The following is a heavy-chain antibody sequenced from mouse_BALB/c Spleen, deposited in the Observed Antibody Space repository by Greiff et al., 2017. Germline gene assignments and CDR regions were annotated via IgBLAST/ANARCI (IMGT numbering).Heavy chain of an antibody. J-gene: IGHJ1*01. V-gene: IGHV1-54*01. Sequence: VQLQQSGAELVRPGTSVKVSCKASGYAFTNYLIEWVKQRPGQGLEWIGVINPGSGGTNYNEKFKGKATLTADKSSSTAYMQLSSLTSDDSAVYFCARSSGWYFDVWGAGTTVTVSS. D-gene: IGHD6-1*01. CDR2: INPGSGGT. CDR1: GYAFTNYL. CDR3: ARSSGWYFDV.